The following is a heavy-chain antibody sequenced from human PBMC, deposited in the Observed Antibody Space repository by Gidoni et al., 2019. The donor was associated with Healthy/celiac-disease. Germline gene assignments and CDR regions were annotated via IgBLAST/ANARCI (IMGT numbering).Heavy chain of an antibody. V-gene: IGHV3-48*02. Sequence: EVQLVESGGGLVQPGGSLRLSCAASGFTSSSYSMNWVRQAPGKGLEWVSYISSSRSTIYYADSVKGRFTISRDNAKNSLYLQMNSLRDEDTAVYYCAGGSGSYYNLFDYWGQGTLVTVSS. CDR2: ISSSRSTI. CDR3: AGGSGSYYNLFDY. D-gene: IGHD3-10*01. J-gene: IGHJ4*02. CDR1: GFTSSSYS.